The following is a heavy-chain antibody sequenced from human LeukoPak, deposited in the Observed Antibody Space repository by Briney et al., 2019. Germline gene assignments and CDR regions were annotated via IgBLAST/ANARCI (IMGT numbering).Heavy chain of an antibody. V-gene: IGHV3-23*01. D-gene: IGHD3-10*01. CDR1: GFTFRNYA. CDR3: AKVHGSGSYRFDF. J-gene: IGHJ4*02. Sequence: WGSLRLSCAASGFTFRNYAMSWVRQAPGKGLEWVSAVTGTGGNTYHADSVKDRFTISRDNSKNTVYLQMNSLRAEDTAIYYCAKVHGSGSYRFDFWGQGTLVTVSS. CDR2: VTGTGGNT.